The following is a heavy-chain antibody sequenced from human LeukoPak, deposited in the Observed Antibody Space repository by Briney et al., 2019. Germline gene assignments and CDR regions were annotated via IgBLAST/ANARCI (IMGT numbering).Heavy chain of an antibody. CDR3: AKRYDYDSSGYYYYYYYMDV. Sequence: GGSLRLSCAASGFTFSSYEINWVRQAPGKGLEWVSAISGSGGSTYYADSVKGRFTISRDNSKNTLYLQMNSLRAEDTAVYYCAKRYDYDSSGYYYYYYYMDVWGKGTTVTVSS. V-gene: IGHV3-23*01. CDR2: ISGSGGST. J-gene: IGHJ6*03. D-gene: IGHD3-22*01. CDR1: GFTFSSYE.